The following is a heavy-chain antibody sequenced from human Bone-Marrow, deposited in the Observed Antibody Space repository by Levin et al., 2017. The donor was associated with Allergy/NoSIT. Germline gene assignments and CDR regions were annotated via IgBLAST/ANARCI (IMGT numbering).Heavy chain of an antibody. D-gene: IGHD2-2*01. CDR1: GGSISSYY. Sequence: SETLSLTCTVSGGSISSYYWSWIRQPPGKGLEWIGYIYYSGSTNYNPSLKSRVTISVDTSKNQFSLKLSSVTAADTAVYYCATRTPTSPPRYQPTIYGMDVWGQGTTVTVSS. CDR2: IYYSGST. J-gene: IGHJ6*02. CDR3: ATRTPTSPPRYQPTIYGMDV. V-gene: IGHV4-59*01.